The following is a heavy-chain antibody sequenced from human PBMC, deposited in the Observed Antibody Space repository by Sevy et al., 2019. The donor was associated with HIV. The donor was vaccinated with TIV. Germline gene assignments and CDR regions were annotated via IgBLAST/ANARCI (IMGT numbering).Heavy chain of an antibody. CDR3: ARGRIFQIVVVPAAERVGYYMDV. J-gene: IGHJ6*03. Sequence: SETLSLTCAVYVGSFSGYYWSWIRQPPGKGLEWIGEINHSGSTNYNPSPKSRVTISVDTSKNQFSLKLSSVTAADTAVYYCARGRIFQIVVVPAAERVGYYMDVWGKGTTVTVSS. V-gene: IGHV4-34*01. D-gene: IGHD2-2*01. CDR1: VGSFSGYY. CDR2: INHSGST.